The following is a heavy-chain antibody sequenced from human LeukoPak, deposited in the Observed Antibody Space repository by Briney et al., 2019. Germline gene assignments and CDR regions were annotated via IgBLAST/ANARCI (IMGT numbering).Heavy chain of an antibody. D-gene: IGHD3-16*01. CDR1: GFTFTSYA. V-gene: IGHV3-23*01. CDR2: ISDSGGRT. Sequence: GGSLRLSCAASGFTFTSYAMSWVRQAPGKGLEWVSAISDSGGRTYYADSVKGRFTISRDNSKNTLYLQMNSLRAEDTAVYYCARAKRWGRSPNWFDPWGQGTLVTVSS. CDR3: ARAKRWGRSPNWFDP. J-gene: IGHJ5*02.